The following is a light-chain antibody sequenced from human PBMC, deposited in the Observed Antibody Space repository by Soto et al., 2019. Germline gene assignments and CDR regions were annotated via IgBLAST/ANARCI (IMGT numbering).Light chain of an antibody. V-gene: IGKV1-33*01. CDR1: QDITKS. CDR3: QQYDSVPYT. CDR2: IAS. J-gene: IGKJ2*01. Sequence: DIQMTQSPSSLSASVGDRVTITCQASQDITKSLNWYQQKPGQAPKLLIYIASNLERGVPSRFSGSGSGTHFSLTISSLQPEDFAAYFCQQYDSVPYTFGQGTKVDIX.